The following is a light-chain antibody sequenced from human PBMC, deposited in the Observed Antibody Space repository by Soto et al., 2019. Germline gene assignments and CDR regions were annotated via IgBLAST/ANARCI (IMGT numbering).Light chain of an antibody. Sequence: EILVTQSPPTLSVSPGETVTLSCKASQSVSRNLAWYQQKPGQAPKLLIYGVSTRATGIPARISGSGSETKFTLTISTLQSEDFGFYYCQQYNEWPLPLGGGTKVAIK. CDR3: QQYNEWPLP. CDR2: GVS. V-gene: IGKV3-15*01. J-gene: IGKJ4*01. CDR1: QSVSRN.